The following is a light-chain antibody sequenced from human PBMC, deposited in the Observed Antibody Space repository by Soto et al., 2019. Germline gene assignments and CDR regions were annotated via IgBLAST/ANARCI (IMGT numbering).Light chain of an antibody. CDR1: QSVSSSY. V-gene: IGKV3-20*01. CDR3: PQYGSSPWT. J-gene: IGKJ1*01. CDR2: GAS. Sequence: EIVLTQSPGTLSLSPGERATLSCRASQSVSSSYLAWYQQKPGQAPRLLIYGASSRATGIPDRFSGRGSGTDFTLTIRTLEPEDSAVYYCPQYGSSPWTFGQGTKVEIK.